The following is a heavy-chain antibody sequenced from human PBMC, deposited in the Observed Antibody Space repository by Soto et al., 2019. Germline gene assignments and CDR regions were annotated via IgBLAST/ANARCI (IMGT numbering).Heavy chain of an antibody. CDR2: ISGSGGST. Sequence: GSLRLSCAASGFTFSSYAMSWVRQAPGKGLEWVSAISGSGGSTYYADSVKGRFTISRDNSKNTLYLQMNSLRAEDTAVYYCAKAGPRYCSGGSCYGAFDIWGQGTMVTVSS. CDR3: AKAGPRYCSGGSCYGAFDI. D-gene: IGHD2-15*01. V-gene: IGHV3-23*01. J-gene: IGHJ3*02. CDR1: GFTFSSYA.